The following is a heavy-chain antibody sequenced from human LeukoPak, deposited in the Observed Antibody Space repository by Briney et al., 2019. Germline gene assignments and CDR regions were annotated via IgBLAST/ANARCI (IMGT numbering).Heavy chain of an antibody. V-gene: IGHV1-69*13. CDR1: GGTFSSYA. J-gene: IGHJ6*04. CDR2: IIPIFGTA. D-gene: IGHD2-2*01. Sequence: ASVKVSCKASGGTFSSYAISWVRQAPGQGLEWRGGIIPIFGTANYAQKFQGRVTITADESTSTAYMELSSLRSEDTAVYYCARDKVVVVPEASYYYGMDVWGKGTTGTVSS. CDR3: ARDKVVVVPEASYYYGMDV.